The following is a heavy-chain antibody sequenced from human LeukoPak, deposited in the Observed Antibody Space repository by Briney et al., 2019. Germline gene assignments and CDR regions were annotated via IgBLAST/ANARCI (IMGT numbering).Heavy chain of an antibody. CDR1: GGSISSSNW. V-gene: IGHV4-4*02. CDR2: IYHSGST. Sequence: SETLSLTCAVSGGSISSSNWWSWVRQPPGKGLEWIGEIYHSGSTNYNPSLKSRVTISVDKSKNQFSLKLSSVTAADTAVYYCARWSTAAAGRTGVDYWGQGTLVTVSS. J-gene: IGHJ4*02. D-gene: IGHD6-13*01. CDR3: ARWSTAAAGRTGVDY.